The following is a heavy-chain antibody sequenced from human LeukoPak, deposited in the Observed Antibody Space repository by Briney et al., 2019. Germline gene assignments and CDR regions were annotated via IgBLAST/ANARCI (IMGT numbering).Heavy chain of an antibody. D-gene: IGHD3-10*01. CDR1: GFTFSGYA. J-gene: IGHJ4*02. Sequence: GGSLRLSCAASGFTFSGYAMHWVRQAPGKGLEWVAVISYDGSNKYYADSVKGRFTISRDNSKNTLYLQMNSLRAEDTAVYYCARDSAVRNVDCLNYWGQGTLVTVSS. V-gene: IGHV3-30-3*01. CDR3: ARDSAVRNVDCLNY. CDR2: ISYDGSNK.